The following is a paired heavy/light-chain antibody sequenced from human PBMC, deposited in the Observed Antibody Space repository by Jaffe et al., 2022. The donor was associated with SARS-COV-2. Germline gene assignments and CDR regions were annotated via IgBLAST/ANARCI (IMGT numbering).Light chain of an antibody. CDR1: SSDVGGFNH. Sequence: QSALTQPASVSGSPGQSITISCSGTSSDVGGFNHVSWYQHHPGKAPNLLIYDVTNRPSGVSYRFSGSKSGNTASLTISGLQTEDEADYYCASYTTKYTYVFGTGTRVTVL. CDR3: ASYTTKYTYV. V-gene: IGLV2-14*03. CDR2: DVT. J-gene: IGLJ1*01.
Heavy chain of an antibody. J-gene: IGHJ4*02. D-gene: IGHD2-2*02. Sequence: QVHLVQSGAEAKKPGASVKISCKASGYTFNSYYIHWVRQAPGQGLEWMGIFDPTGVVTKYTQNFQGRITMTSDTSTTTVYMELSSLTSEDTAVYYCAREYPHTRYFDSWGQGTLVTVSS. CDR2: FDPTGVVT. V-gene: IGHV1-46*02. CDR1: GYTFNSYY. CDR3: AREYPHTRYFDS.